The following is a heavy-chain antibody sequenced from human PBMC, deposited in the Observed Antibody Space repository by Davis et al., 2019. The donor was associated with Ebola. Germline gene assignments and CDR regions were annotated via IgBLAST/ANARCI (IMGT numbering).Heavy chain of an antibody. Sequence: PGGSLRLSCAVSGLTFTTYAITCLRQAPGKVLQWVSTISGSGGNTYYADSVKGRFTISRDNAKNSLYLQMNSLRAEDTAVYYCAKGQQLHFDYWGQGTLVTVSS. D-gene: IGHD6-13*01. J-gene: IGHJ4*02. V-gene: IGHV3-23*01. CDR2: ISGSGGNT. CDR1: GLTFTTYA. CDR3: AKGQQLHFDY.